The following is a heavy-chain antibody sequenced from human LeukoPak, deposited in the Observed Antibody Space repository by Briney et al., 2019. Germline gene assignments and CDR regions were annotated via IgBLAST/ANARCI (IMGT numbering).Heavy chain of an antibody. Sequence: GGSLRLSCAAFGFTFSSYAMSWVRQAPGKGLEWVSAISGSGGSTYYADSVKGRFTISRDNSKNTLYLQMNSLRAEDTAVYYCAKDLLYSRDGGYWGQGTLVTVSS. CDR1: GFTFSSYA. CDR2: ISGSGGST. D-gene: IGHD6-13*01. CDR3: AKDLLYSRDGGY. V-gene: IGHV3-23*01. J-gene: IGHJ4*02.